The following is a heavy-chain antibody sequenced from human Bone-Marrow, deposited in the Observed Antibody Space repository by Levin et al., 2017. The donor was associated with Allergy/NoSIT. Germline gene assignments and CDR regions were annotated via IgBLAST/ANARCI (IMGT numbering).Heavy chain of an antibody. CDR2: INPNTGGT. D-gene: IGHD2-15*01. V-gene: IGHV1-2*06. J-gene: IGHJ4*02. Sequence: ASVKVSCKASGYSFVNYQINWVRQVSGQGLEWMGRINPNTGGTSYVQKFQGRVTMTRDTSINTAYMELSRLRSDDTAFYYCAKERGGGTWYYDYWGQGTLVTVSS. CDR3: AKERGGGTWYYDY. CDR1: GYSFVNYQ.